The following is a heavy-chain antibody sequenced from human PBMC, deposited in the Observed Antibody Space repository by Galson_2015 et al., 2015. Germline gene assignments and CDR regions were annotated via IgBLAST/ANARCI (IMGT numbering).Heavy chain of an antibody. CDR1: GYTFTSYY. V-gene: IGHV1-46*01. CDR3: ARDRSVRWLVPLFDY. J-gene: IGHJ4*02. Sequence: SVKVSCKASGYTFTSYYMHWVRQAPGQGLEWMGIINPSGGSTSYAQKFQGRVTMTRDTSTSTVYMELSSLRSEDTAVYYCARDRSVRWLVPLFDYWGQGTLVTVSS. D-gene: IGHD6-19*01. CDR2: INPSGGST.